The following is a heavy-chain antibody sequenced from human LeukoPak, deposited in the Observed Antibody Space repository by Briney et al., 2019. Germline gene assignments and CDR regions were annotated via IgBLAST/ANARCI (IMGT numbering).Heavy chain of an antibody. V-gene: IGHV1-18*01. CDR2: ISAYNGKT. CDR3: ARGGTYYPCIDY. CDR1: AYTFTSSY. D-gene: IGHD1-26*01. J-gene: IGHJ4*02. Sequence: ASVKVSCKASAYTFTSSYINWVRQAPGQGLEWMGWISAYNGKTNYAQKFQGRVTMTTDSSTNTAYMDLTSLRSDDTAVYYCARGGTYYPCIDYWGQGTLVTVSS.